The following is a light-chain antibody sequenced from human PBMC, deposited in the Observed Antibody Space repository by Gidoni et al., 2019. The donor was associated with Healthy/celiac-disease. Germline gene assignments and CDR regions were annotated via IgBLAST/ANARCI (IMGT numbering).Light chain of an antibody. J-gene: IGLJ2*01. V-gene: IGLV3-1*01. CDR1: KLGDKY. CDR3: QAWDSSHVV. Sequence: SYELTQPPSVSVSPGQTASLTCSGEKLGDKYACWYQQKPGQSPVLAIYQDSKRPSGIPERFSGSNSGNTATLTISGTQAMDEADYYCQAWDSSHVVFGGGTKLTVL. CDR2: QDS.